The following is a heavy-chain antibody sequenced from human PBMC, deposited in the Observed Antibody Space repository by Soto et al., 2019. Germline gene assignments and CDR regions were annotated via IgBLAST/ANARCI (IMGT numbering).Heavy chain of an antibody. D-gene: IGHD3-22*01. Sequence: GGSLRLSCSASGFTFTNAWMNWVRQVPGKGLEWVGRIKSETDGGTIDYAAPVEGRFTISRDDSKNTLYLQMNSLKTEDTAMYFCTTLFYYYHRSAYWGQGTLVTVSS. J-gene: IGHJ4*02. CDR1: GFTFTNAW. CDR3: TTLFYYYHRSAY. V-gene: IGHV3-15*07. CDR2: IKSETDGGTI.